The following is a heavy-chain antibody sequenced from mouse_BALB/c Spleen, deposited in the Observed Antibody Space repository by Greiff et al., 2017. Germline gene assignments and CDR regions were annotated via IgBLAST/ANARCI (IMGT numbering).Heavy chain of an antibody. CDR3: VGLEGFAY. Sequence: DVKLVESGGGLVQPKGSLKLSCAASGFTFNTYAMNWVRQAPGKGLEWVARIRSKSNNYATYYADSVKDRFTISRDDSQSMLYLQMNNLKTEDTAMYYCVGLEGFAYWGQGTLVTVSA. CDR1: GFTFNTYA. V-gene: IGHV10-1*02. CDR2: IRSKSNNYAT. J-gene: IGHJ3*01.